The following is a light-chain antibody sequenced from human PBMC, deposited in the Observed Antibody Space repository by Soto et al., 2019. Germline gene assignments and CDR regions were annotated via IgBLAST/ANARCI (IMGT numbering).Light chain of an antibody. J-gene: IGLJ3*02. CDR1: SSNIGAGYN. Sequence: QSVLTQPPSVSGAPGQRVTISCTGSSSNIGAGYNVNWYQHLPGTAPKLLIYGNIVRPSGVPDRFSGSKSGTSASLAITGLQAEDEADYYCQSYDRSLSGSWVFGGGTKLTVL. V-gene: IGLV1-40*01. CDR3: QSYDRSLSGSWV. CDR2: GNI.